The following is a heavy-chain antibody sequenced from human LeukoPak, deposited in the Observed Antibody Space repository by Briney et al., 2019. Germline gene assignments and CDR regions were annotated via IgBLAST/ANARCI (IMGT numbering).Heavy chain of an antibody. D-gene: IGHD3-10*01. V-gene: IGHV1-8*02. CDR1: GYTFTSYG. CDR3: ARYAYGSGSYYQKPFDY. Sequence: GASVKVSCKASGYTFTSYGINWVRQATGQGLEWMGWMSPDSGNTGYAQKFQGRVTMTRNTSISTAYMELSSLTSDDTAVYYCARYAYGSGSYYQKPFDYWGQGTLVTVSS. J-gene: IGHJ4*01. CDR2: MSPDSGNT.